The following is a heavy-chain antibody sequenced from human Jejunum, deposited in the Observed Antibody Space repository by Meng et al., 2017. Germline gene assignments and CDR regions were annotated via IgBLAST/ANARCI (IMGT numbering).Heavy chain of an antibody. CDR2: IDQGGSRK. Sequence: GESLKISCAASGFSFSSSWMSWVRQAPGKGLEWVANIDQGGSRKYYVSSVEGRFTISRDNAENSVSLQMSNLRAEDTAVYYCARGFGTDYWGQGTLVTVSS. CDR3: ARGFGTDY. J-gene: IGHJ4*02. D-gene: IGHD3-10*01. V-gene: IGHV3-7*01. CDR1: GFSFSSSW.